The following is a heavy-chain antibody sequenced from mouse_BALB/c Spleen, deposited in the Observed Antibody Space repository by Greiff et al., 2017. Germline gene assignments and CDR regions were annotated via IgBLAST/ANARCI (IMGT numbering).Heavy chain of an antibody. D-gene: IGHD2-1*01. Sequence: EVMLVESGGGLVQPGGSLKLSCAASGFTFSSYTMSWVRQTPEKRLEWVAYISNGGGSTYYPDTVKGRFTISRDNAKNTLYLQMSSLKSEDTAMYYCARGGNYPLDYFDYWGQGTTLTVAS. J-gene: IGHJ2*01. CDR2: ISNGGGST. V-gene: IGHV5-12-2*01. CDR3: ARGGNYPLDYFDY. CDR1: GFTFSSYT.